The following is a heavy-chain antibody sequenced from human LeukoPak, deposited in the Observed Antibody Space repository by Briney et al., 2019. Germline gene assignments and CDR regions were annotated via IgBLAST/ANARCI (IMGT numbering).Heavy chain of an antibody. CDR2: IKQDGSEK. Sequence: GGSLRLSCAASGFTFSSYWMSWVRQAPGKGLEWVANIKQDGSEKYYVDSVKGRFTISRDNAKNSLYLQMNSLRAEDTAVHYCAREGYSSGWYYFDYWGQGTLVTVSS. V-gene: IGHV3-7*01. J-gene: IGHJ4*02. CDR1: GFTFSSYW. D-gene: IGHD6-19*01. CDR3: AREGYSSGWYYFDY.